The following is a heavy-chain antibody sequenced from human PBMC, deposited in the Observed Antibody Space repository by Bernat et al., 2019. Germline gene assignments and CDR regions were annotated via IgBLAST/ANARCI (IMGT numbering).Heavy chain of an antibody. J-gene: IGHJ6*02. D-gene: IGHD5/OR15-5a*01. V-gene: IGHV3-30*18. CDR3: AKYIASGRARYYAMDV. Sequence: QVQLVESGGGVVQPGGSLRLSCAASGFTFSSYGMHWVHQAPGKGLEWVAVISYDGSNKYYADSVEGRFTVSRDSSRNTLYLQMNGLRDEDTAMYYCAKYIASGRARYYAMDVWGQGTTVTVSS. CDR1: GFTFSSYG. CDR2: ISYDGSNK.